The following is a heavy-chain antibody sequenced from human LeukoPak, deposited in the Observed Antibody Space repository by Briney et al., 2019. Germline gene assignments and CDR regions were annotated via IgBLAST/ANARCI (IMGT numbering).Heavy chain of an antibody. CDR3: ATDLNSGSYPGY. CDR2: FDPEDGEA. Sequence: ASVKVSCKASGYTLTELSMHWVRQAPGKGLEWMGGFDPEDGEAIYAQKFQGRVTMTEDTSTDTAYMELSSLRSEDTAVYYCATDLNSGSYPGYWGQGTLVTVSS. CDR1: GYTLTELS. D-gene: IGHD1-26*01. V-gene: IGHV1-24*01. J-gene: IGHJ4*02.